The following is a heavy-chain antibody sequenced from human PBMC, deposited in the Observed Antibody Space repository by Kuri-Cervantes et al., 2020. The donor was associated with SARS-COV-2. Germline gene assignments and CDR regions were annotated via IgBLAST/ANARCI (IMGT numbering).Heavy chain of an antibody. V-gene: IGHV3-21*01. D-gene: IGHD2-15*01. J-gene: IGHJ6*02. CDR3: ARGGYCSGGSCYSVYYYYYYGMDV. CDR2: ISSSSSYI. Sequence: GESLKISCAASGFTFSSYWMHWVRQAPGKGLEWVSSISSSSSYIYYADSVKGRFTISRDNAKNSLYLQINSLRAEDTAVYYCARGGYCSGGSCYSVYYYYYYGMDVWGQGTTVTVSS. CDR1: GFTFSSYW.